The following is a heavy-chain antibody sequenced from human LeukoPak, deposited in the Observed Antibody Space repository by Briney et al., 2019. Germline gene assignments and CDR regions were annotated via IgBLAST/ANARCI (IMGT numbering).Heavy chain of an antibody. Sequence: ASVKVSCKASGYTFTSYYLYWVRQAPGQGLEWMGWISAYNGYTHFAQKFQGRVTMTTDTSTSTAYMELRSLRSDDTAVYYCARGFPPRRNYDSSGYYSYYFDHWGQGTLVTVSS. CDR3: ARGFPPRRNYDSSGYYSYYFDH. CDR1: GYTFTSYY. D-gene: IGHD3-22*01. CDR2: ISAYNGYT. V-gene: IGHV1-18*01. J-gene: IGHJ4*02.